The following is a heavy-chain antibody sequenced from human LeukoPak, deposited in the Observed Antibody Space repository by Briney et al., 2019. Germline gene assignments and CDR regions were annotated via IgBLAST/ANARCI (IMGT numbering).Heavy chain of an antibody. CDR2: IWYDGSNK. CDR1: GFTFSSYG. D-gene: IGHD6-19*01. Sequence: PRRSLRLSCAASGFTFSSYGMHWVRQAPGKGLEWVAVIWYDGSNKYYADSVKGRFTISRDNSKNTLYLQMNSLRAEDTAVYYCARGAVAVYAFDIWGQGTMVTVSS. V-gene: IGHV3-33*01. CDR3: ARGAVAVYAFDI. J-gene: IGHJ3*02.